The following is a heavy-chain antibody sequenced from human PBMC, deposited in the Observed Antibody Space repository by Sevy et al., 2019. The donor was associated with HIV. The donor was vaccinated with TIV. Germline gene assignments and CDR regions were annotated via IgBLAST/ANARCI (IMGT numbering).Heavy chain of an antibody. J-gene: IGHJ3*02. CDR3: ARLWELQPFDI. V-gene: IGHV5-51*01. CDR1: GYSFTSYW. D-gene: IGHD3-10*01. Sequence: GESLKISCKGSGYSFTSYWIGWVCHMPGKGLEWMGIIYPGYSDTRYSPSFQGQVTISADKSISTAYLQWSSLKASDTAMYYCARLWELQPFDIWGQGTMVTVSS. CDR2: IYPGYSDT.